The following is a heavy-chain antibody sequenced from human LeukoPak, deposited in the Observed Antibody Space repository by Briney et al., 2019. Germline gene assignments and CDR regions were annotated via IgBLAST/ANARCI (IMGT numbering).Heavy chain of an antibody. D-gene: IGHD3-22*01. CDR3: ARDLDDTQFDY. Sequence: PSETLSLTCTVSGGSISSYYWSWIRQPPGKGLEWIGYIYYSGSTNYNPSLKSRVTISVDTSKNQFSLKLSSVTAADTAVYYCARDLDDTQFDYWGQGTLVTVSS. V-gene: IGHV4-59*01. J-gene: IGHJ4*02. CDR1: GGSISSYY. CDR2: IYYSGST.